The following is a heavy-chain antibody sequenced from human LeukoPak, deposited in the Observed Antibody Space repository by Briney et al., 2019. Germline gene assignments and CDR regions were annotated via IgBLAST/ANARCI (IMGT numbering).Heavy chain of an antibody. J-gene: IGHJ4*02. D-gene: IGHD4-23*01. CDR2: ISAYNGNT. CDR1: GYTFTSYG. V-gene: IGHV1-18*01. CDR3: ASTRQSQTELVI. Sequence: ASVKVSCKASGYTFTSYGISWVRQAPGQGLEWMGWISAYNGNTNYAQKLQGRVTMTTDTSTSTAYMELRSLRSDDTAVYYCASTRQSQTELVIWGQGTLVTVSS.